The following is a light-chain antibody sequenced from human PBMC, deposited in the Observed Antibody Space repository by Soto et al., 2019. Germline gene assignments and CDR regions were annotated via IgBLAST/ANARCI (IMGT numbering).Light chain of an antibody. J-gene: IGLJ2*01. Sequence: QSALTQPPSASGSPGQSVTISCTGTSSDVGGYNYVSWYQQHPGKAPKLMIYEVSKRPSGVPDRFSGSKSDNTASLTVSGLQDEDEADYYCSSYAGSNNVVFGGGTKLTVL. CDR1: SSDVGGYNY. CDR2: EVS. V-gene: IGLV2-8*01. CDR3: SSYAGSNNVV.